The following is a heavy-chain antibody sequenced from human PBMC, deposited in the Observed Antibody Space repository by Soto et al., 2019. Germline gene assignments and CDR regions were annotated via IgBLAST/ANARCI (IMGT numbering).Heavy chain of an antibody. CDR3: ASDPDTAMVDYYYYGMDV. V-gene: IGHV1-2*02. Sequence: ASVKVSCKASGYTFTGYYMHWVRQAPGEGLEWMGWINPNSGGTNYAQKFQGRVTMTRDTSISTAYMELCRLRSDDTAVYYCASDPDTAMVDYYYYGMDVWRKGTTVTVSS. CDR1: GYTFTGYY. D-gene: IGHD5-18*01. J-gene: IGHJ6*04. CDR2: INPNSGGT.